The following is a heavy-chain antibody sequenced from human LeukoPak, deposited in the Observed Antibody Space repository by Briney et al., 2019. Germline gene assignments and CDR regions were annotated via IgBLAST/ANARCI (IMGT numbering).Heavy chain of an antibody. D-gene: IGHD3-22*01. Sequence: SETLSLTCTVSGGSIGSYYWSWIRQPPGKGLEWIGYIYYSGSTNYNPSLKSRVTISVDTSKNQFSLKLSSVTAADTAVYYCARGSSSGLQYFDYWGQGTLVTVSS. J-gene: IGHJ4*02. CDR1: GGSIGSYY. V-gene: IGHV4-59*01. CDR3: ARGSSSGLQYFDY. CDR2: IYYSGST.